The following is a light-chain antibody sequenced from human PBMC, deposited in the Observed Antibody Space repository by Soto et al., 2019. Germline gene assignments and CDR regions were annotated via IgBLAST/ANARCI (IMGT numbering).Light chain of an antibody. J-gene: IGLJ1*01. CDR1: SSDVGGYNY. CDR3: CSYVGSYTFLYV. V-gene: IGLV2-11*01. Sequence: QSALTQPRSVSGSPGQPVTISCTGTSSDVGGYNYVSWYQQHPGKAPKLMIYDVSQRPSGVPDRFSGSKSGNTASLTISGLQAEDEADYYCCSYVGSYTFLYVFGTGTKLTVL. CDR2: DVS.